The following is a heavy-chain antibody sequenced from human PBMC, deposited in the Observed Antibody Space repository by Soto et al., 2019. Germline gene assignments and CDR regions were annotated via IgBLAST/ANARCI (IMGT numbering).Heavy chain of an antibody. CDR1: GYTFTSYG. J-gene: IGHJ4*02. CDR3: ACDCSGGSCYSSSYDY. D-gene: IGHD2-15*01. Sequence: ASVKVSCKASGYTFTSYGISWVRQAPGQGLEWMGWISAYNGNTNYAQKLQGRVTMTTDTSTSTVYMELSSLRSEDTAVYYCACDCSGGSCYSSSYDYWGQGTLVTVSS. CDR2: ISAYNGNT. V-gene: IGHV1-18*01.